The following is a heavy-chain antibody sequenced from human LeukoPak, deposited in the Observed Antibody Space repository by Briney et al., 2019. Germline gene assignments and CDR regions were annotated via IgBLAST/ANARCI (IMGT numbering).Heavy chain of an antibody. V-gene: IGHV5-51*01. CDR3: ARHSYDSSDFHYMDV. CDR2: IYPDDSDT. Sequence: GESLKISCKGSGYSFTTYWIGWVRQMPGKGLEWMGIIYPDDSDTRYSPSFQGQVTISADKSISTAYLQWSTLRASDTAIYYCARHSYDSSDFHYMDVWGKGTTVTISS. CDR1: GYSFTTYW. D-gene: IGHD3-22*01. J-gene: IGHJ6*03.